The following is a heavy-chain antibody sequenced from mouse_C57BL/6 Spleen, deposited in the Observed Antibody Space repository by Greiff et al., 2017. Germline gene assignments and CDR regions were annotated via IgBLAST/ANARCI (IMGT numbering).Heavy chain of an antibody. J-gene: IGHJ2*01. CDR1: GYAFTNYL. D-gene: IGHD2-5*01. V-gene: IGHV1-54*01. CDR2: INPGSGGT. Sequence: VQLQQSGAELVRPGTSVKVSCKASGYAFTNYLIEWVKQRPGQGLEWIGVINPGSGGTNYNEKFKGKATLTADKSSSTAYMQLSSLTSEDSAVYVCARGSNYSLYFDYWGQGTTLTVSS. CDR3: ARGSNYSLYFDY.